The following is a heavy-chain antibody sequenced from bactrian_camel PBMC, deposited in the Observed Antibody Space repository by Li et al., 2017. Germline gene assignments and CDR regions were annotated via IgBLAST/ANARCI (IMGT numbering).Heavy chain of an antibody. CDR2: IYTGTLVT. D-gene: IGHD5*01. CDR1: GYTWSAYC. V-gene: IGHV3S1*01. Sequence: VQLVESGGGLVQPGGSLRLSCAATGYTWSAYCVAWFRQPPGQKREGVAAIYTGTLVTFYDDSVKGRFTISRDNAKNTLYLKLNSLRTEDTAMYYCAVATTTYSPVFGQGTQVTVS. J-gene: IGHJ4*01.